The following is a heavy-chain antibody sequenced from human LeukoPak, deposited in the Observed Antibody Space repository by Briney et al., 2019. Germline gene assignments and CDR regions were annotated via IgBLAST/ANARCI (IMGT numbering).Heavy chain of an antibody. Sequence: ASVKVSFKASGYTFTDYYMHWVRQAPGQGLEWMGWINPKSGDTNFAQKFQGRVTMTRDTSITTAYMELSRLTSDDTAVYYCARDYYGSGSFSGHWGQGTLVTVSS. CDR3: ARDYYGSGSFSGH. D-gene: IGHD3-10*01. V-gene: IGHV1-2*02. CDR1: GYTFTDYY. J-gene: IGHJ4*02. CDR2: INPKSGDT.